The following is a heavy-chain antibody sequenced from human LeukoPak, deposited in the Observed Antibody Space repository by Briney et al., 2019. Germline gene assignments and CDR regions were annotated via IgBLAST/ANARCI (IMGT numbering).Heavy chain of an antibody. CDR1: GYTFTDYY. Sequence: ASVKISCKVSGYTFTDYYMHWVQQAPGKGLEWMGLVDPEDGETIYAEKFQGRVTMTADTSTGTAYMELSSLRSEDTAVYYCATITMVRGVSYYFDYWGQGTLVTVSS. CDR2: VDPEDGET. V-gene: IGHV1-69-2*01. J-gene: IGHJ4*02. CDR3: ATITMVRGVSYYFDY. D-gene: IGHD3-10*01.